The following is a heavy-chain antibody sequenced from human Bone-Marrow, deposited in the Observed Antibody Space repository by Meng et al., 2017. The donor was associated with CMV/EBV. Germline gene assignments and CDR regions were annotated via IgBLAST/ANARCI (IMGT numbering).Heavy chain of an antibody. V-gene: IGHV1-8*01. J-gene: IGHJ5*02. Sequence: ASVKVSCKASGYTFTTYDIDWVRQATGQGLEWMGWMNPNSGNTGYAQKFEGRVTMTRNTSISTAYMELSSLRSEDTAVYYCARRGVAARRGSWFGPWGQGPPVNGSS. D-gene: IGHD6-6*01. CDR2: MNPNSGNT. CDR1: GYTFTTYD. CDR3: ARRGVAARRGSWFGP.